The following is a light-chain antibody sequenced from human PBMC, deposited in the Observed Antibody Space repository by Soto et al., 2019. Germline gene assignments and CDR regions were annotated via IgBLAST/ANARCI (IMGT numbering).Light chain of an antibody. CDR2: DAS. V-gene: IGKV1-5*01. CDR1: QNINAW. Sequence: DIHMTQSACFVSVSXSAGVTITXXTSQNINAWLAWYQQRPGQAPKLLIYDASTVQSGVPSRFSGSGSGTEFTLTINSLQADDFATYYCQQHNSFSITFGQGTRLEIK. J-gene: IGKJ5*01. CDR3: QQHNSFSIT.